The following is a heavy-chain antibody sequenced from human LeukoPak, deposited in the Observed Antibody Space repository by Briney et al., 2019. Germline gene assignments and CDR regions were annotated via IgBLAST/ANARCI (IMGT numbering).Heavy chain of an antibody. CDR2: IFYSGST. V-gene: IGHV4-59*08. CDR1: GGPISSYY. D-gene: IGHD5-12*01. CDR3: ARRGYTTSGGHWFDP. Sequence: SETLSLTCSVSGGPISSYYWSWIRQPPGKGLEWIGYIFYSGSTIYNPSLRSRVTISVDTSKNQLSLKLTSVTAADTAVYYCARRGYTTSGGHWFDPWGQGTLVTVSS. J-gene: IGHJ5*02.